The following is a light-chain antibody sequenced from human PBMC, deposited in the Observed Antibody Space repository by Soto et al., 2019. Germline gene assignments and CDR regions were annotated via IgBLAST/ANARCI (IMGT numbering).Light chain of an antibody. CDR2: EVS. CDR3: SSYTSSSTHWV. Sequence: QSALTQPASVSGSPGQSITISCTGTSSDVGGYNYVSWYQQDPGKAPKLMIYEVSNRPSGVSNRFSGSKSGNTASLTISGLQAEDEADYYCSSYTSSSTHWVFGGGTQLTVL. CDR1: SSDVGGYNY. J-gene: IGLJ3*02. V-gene: IGLV2-14*01.